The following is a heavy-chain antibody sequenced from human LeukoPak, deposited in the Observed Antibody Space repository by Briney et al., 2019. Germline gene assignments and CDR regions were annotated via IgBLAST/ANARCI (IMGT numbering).Heavy chain of an antibody. V-gene: IGHV3-23*01. CDR1: GFSFNNFA. D-gene: IGHD2/OR15-2a*01. CDR2: ISGGGSTI. J-gene: IGHJ4*02. CDR3: AKANMDTTYFDS. Sequence: GGSLRLSCAASGFSFNNFAMSWVRQAPGKGLEWVSAISGGGSTIFYADSVKGRFTVSRDNSDNTLFLQMSRLRVEDTALYYCAKANMDTTYFDSWGQGTLVTVSS.